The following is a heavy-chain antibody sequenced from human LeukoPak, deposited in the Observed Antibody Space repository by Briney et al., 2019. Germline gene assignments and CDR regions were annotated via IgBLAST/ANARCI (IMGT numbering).Heavy chain of an antibody. Sequence: GGSLRLSCAASGFTFSNCAMNWVRQAPGKGLEWVSDISASGGSTNYADAVKGRFTISRDNSKNTLYLQMNSLRAEDAAVYYCAKGASASRHFDYWGQGTLITVSS. J-gene: IGHJ4*02. D-gene: IGHD1-26*01. CDR1: GFTFSNCA. CDR2: ISASGGST. V-gene: IGHV3-23*01. CDR3: AKGASASRHFDY.